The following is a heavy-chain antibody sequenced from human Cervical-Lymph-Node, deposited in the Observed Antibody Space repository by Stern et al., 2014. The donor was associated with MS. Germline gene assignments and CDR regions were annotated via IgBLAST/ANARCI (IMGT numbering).Heavy chain of an antibody. Sequence: DQLVESGGGVVQPGRSLRLSCAASGFTFSSYGMHWVRQAPGKGLEWVAVISYDGSNKYYADSVKGRFTISRDNSKNTLYLQMNSLRAEDTAVYYCAKAGMEDNFDYWGQGTLVTVSS. CDR1: GFTFSSYG. V-gene: IGHV3-30*18. D-gene: IGHD6-13*01. CDR2: ISYDGSNK. J-gene: IGHJ4*02. CDR3: AKAGMEDNFDY.